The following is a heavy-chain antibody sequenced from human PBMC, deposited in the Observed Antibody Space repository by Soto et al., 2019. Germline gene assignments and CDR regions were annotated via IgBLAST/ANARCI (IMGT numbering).Heavy chain of an antibody. CDR1: GGSISSYY. Sequence: SETLSLTCTVSGGSISSYYWNWVRQPAGKGLEWIGRFYISGSTNYNPSLKSRVTMSVDTSRNQVFLKLSSVTAADTAVYYCARDKDTYGYRDYWGQGIL. CDR3: ARDKDTYGYRDY. D-gene: IGHD5-18*01. J-gene: IGHJ4*02. V-gene: IGHV4-4*07. CDR2: FYISGST.